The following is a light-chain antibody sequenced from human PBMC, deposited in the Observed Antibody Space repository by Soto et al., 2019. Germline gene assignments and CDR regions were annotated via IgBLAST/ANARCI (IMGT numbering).Light chain of an antibody. Sequence: DIHMTQSPSTLSASVGDRVTITCRASQSISNWLAWYQQKPGKAPNLLIYKTSSLESGVPSRFSGSGSGTELTLTISSLQPDDLATYYCQHYNDYSWTFGQGTKVEIK. J-gene: IGKJ1*01. CDR3: QHYNDYSWT. V-gene: IGKV1-5*03. CDR2: KTS. CDR1: QSISNW.